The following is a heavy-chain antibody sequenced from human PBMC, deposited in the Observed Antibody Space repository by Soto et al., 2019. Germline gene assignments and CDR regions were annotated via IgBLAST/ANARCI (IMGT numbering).Heavy chain of an antibody. CDR2: IYYSGST. D-gene: IGHD3-9*01. CDR1: GGSISSYY. Sequence: SETLSLTCTVSGGSISSYYWSWIRQPPGKGLEWIGYIYYSGSTNYNPSLKSRVTISVDTSKNQFSLKLSSVTAADTAVYYCATGRDYDILTGYSNWFDPWGQGTLVTVSS. J-gene: IGHJ5*02. CDR3: ATGRDYDILTGYSNWFDP. V-gene: IGHV4-59*01.